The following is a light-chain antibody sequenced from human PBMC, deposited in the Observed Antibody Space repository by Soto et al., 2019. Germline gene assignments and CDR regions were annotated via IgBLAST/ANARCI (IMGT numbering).Light chain of an antibody. CDR2: DVT. J-gene: IGLJ1*01. Sequence: HSALTQPASVSGSPGQSVTISCTGTSSDVGGYDYVSWYQHHPGKAPKLVIYDVTYRPSGVSDRFSGSKSANTASLTISGLQAEDEADYYCSSYTSSSTYVFGTGTKVTVL. V-gene: IGLV2-14*01. CDR3: SSYTSSSTYV. CDR1: SSDVGGYDY.